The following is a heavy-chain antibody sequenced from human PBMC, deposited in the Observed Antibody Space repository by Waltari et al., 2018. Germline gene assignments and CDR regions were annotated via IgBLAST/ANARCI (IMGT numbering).Heavy chain of an antibody. Sequence: EVQLVESGGGLVQPGGSLRLSCVASGFSFGSYEMIWVRQAPGKGREWVSFNTIRSKSIYYADSVKGRFTISKDNAKNSLYLQMNSLRAEDTAVYYCARVGGYYYYMDVWSKGTTVTVSS. V-gene: IGHV3-48*03. CDR3: ARVGGYYYYMDV. CDR2: NTIRSKSI. J-gene: IGHJ6*03. D-gene: IGHD3-16*01. CDR1: GFSFGSYE.